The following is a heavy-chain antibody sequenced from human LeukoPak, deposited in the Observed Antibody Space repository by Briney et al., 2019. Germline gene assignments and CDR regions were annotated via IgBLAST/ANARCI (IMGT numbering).Heavy chain of an antibody. J-gene: IGHJ6*02. CDR1: GFTFSNYF. Sequence: PGGSLRLTCAASGFTFSNYFMHWVRQVPGKGLEWVASVSQDESTELYADSVRGRFTISRDNAKNSLYLQMSNLRAEDTAVYFCARGGGLDVWGQGATVTVSS. V-gene: IGHV3-30-3*01. CDR2: VSQDESTE. D-gene: IGHD3-16*01. CDR3: ARGGGLDV.